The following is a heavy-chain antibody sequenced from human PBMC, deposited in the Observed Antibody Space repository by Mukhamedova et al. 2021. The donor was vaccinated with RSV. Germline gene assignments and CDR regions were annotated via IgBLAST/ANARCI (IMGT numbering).Heavy chain of an antibody. Sequence: APGQGLEWMGWINPKTGNTNYALKFEGGVTMTRDTSLSTAYMELTSLKFDDTAVFYCSRSVPGEGFYFWGQGTLVSVFS. CDR2: INPKTGNT. J-gene: IGHJ4*02. V-gene: IGHV1-2*02. CDR3: SRSVPGEGFYF. D-gene: IGHD7-27*01.